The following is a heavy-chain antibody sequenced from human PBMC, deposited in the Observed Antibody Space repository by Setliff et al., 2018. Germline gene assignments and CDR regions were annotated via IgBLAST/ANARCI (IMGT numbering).Heavy chain of an antibody. D-gene: IGHD3-3*01. CDR2: ISSDGSNK. CDR1: GFTFSSYA. Sequence: GGSLRLSCAASGFTFSSYAMHWVRQAPGKGLEWVAVISSDGSNKYYADSVKGRFTISRDNSKNTLYLQMNSLRAEDTAVYYCARDPYYNFWSGYYGPNYYMDVWGKGTTVTVSS. V-gene: IGHV3-30*04. J-gene: IGHJ6*03. CDR3: ARDPYYNFWSGYYGPNYYMDV.